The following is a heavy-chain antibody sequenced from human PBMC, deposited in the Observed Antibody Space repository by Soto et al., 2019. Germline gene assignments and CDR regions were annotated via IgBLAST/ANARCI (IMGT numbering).Heavy chain of an antibody. D-gene: IGHD3-10*01. CDR1: WGNVYNSF. J-gene: IGHJ4*02. CDR3: ARGLITGNSYSGGCYYCDY. Sequence: SEPMRLTFTVAWGNVYNSFGGWICQNKGKGLEWIGYIYYSGSTYYNPSLKSRVTISLFTSNDQFSLELDSVTAADTAVYYCARGLITGNSYSGGCYYCDYWCPGTPVTVSS. CDR2: IYYSGST. V-gene: IGHV4-59*02.